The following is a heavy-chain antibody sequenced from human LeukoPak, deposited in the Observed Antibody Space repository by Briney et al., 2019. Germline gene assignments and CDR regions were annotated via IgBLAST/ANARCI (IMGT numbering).Heavy chain of an antibody. V-gene: IGHV3-23*01. CDR2: VSGSGGST. J-gene: IGHJ6*04. CDR1: GFTFSSYA. Sequence: GGSLRLSCAASGFTFSSYAMSWVRQAPGKGLEWVSGVSGSGGSTNYADSVRGRFTISRDNSKNTLYPQMSSLRAEDTAVYYCAKKLGSGSLNGVDVWGKGTTVTVSS. D-gene: IGHD3-10*01. CDR3: AKKLGSGSLNGVDV.